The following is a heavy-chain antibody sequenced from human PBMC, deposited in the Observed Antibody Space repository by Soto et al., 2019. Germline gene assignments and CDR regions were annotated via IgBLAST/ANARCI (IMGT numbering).Heavy chain of an antibody. D-gene: IGHD2-21*01. V-gene: IGHV3-30*18. J-gene: IGHJ4*01. CDR3: AKEATSMIAQHFDD. CDR2: VSYNGGTQ. CDR1: GFTFSNYG. Sequence: GGSLRLSCAASGFTFSNYGMQWVRQAPGKGLEWVAVVSYNGGTQYYADSVKGRFTISRDNSKNTLYLQMNSLGTEDTAVYYCAKEATSMIAQHFDDWGQGTLVTVSS.